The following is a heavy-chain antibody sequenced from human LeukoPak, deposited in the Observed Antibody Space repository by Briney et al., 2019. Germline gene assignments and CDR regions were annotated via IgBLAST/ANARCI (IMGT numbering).Heavy chain of an antibody. J-gene: IGHJ4*02. CDR3: AKGGNYYGSGSGPDY. D-gene: IGHD3-10*01. V-gene: IGHV3-11*01. CDR2: ISSSTSNI. CDR1: GFPFSDYY. Sequence: GGSLRLSCAASGFPFSDYYMSWIRQAPGKGLEWVSYISSSTSNIYYADSVKGRFTISRDNAKNSLYLQMNSLRAEDTAVYYCAKGGNYYGSGSGPDYWGQGTLVTVSS.